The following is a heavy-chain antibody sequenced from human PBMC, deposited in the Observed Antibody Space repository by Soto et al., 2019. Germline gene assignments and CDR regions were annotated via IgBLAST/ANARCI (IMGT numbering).Heavy chain of an antibody. CDR2: IYSGGST. D-gene: IGHD6-6*01. Sequence: EGSLRLSCAASGFTVSSNYMSWVRQAPGKGLEWVSVIYSGGSTYYADSVKGRFTISRDNSKNTLYLQMNSLRAEDTAVYYCARDLGYSSSLDYWGQGTLVTVSS. CDR1: GFTVSSNY. CDR3: ARDLGYSSSLDY. V-gene: IGHV3-66*01. J-gene: IGHJ4*02.